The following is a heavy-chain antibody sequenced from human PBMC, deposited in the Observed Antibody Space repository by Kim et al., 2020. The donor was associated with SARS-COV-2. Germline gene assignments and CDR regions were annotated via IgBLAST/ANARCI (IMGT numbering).Heavy chain of an antibody. V-gene: IGHV3-7*01. Sequence: GGSLRLSCAASGFTFSSYLMSWVRQAPGKGLEWVANIKQDGSEKYYVDSVKGRFPISRDNAKNSLYLQLNSLRAEDTAVYYCARDTGSSPYYYYGMDVWGQGTPVTLSS. CDR3: ARDTGSSPYYYYGMDV. D-gene: IGHD6-13*01. J-gene: IGHJ6*02. CDR2: IKQDGSEK. CDR1: GFTFSSYL.